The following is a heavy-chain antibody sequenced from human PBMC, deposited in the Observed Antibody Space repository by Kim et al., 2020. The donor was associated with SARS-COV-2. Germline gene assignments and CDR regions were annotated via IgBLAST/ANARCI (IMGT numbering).Heavy chain of an antibody. CDR2: ISSSSSYI. D-gene: IGHD3-22*01. CDR3: ARGISAHYYDSSGSLYRVDWFDR. J-gene: IGHJ5*02. V-gene: IGHV3-21*01. Sequence: GGSLRLSCATSGFTFSSYSMNWVRQAPGKGLEWVSSISSSSSYIYYADSVKGRFTISRDNAKNSLFLQMNSLRVEDTAVYYCARGISAHYYDSSGSLYRVDWFDRWGQGTLVTVSS. CDR1: GFTFSSYS.